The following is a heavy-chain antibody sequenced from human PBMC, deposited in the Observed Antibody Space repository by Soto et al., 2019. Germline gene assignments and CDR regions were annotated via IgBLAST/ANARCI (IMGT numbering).Heavy chain of an antibody. V-gene: IGHV3-21*01. CDR1: GFTFSSYS. CDR3: ARRGSGYDYYFDY. CDR2: ISSSSSYI. D-gene: IGHD5-12*01. J-gene: IGHJ4*02. Sequence: EVQLVESGGGLVKPGGSLRLSCAASGFTFSSYSMNWVRQAPGKGLEWVSSISSSSSYIYYADSVKGRFTISRDNAKNSLYLQMNSLRAEDTAVYYCARRGSGYDYYFDYWGQGTLVTVSS.